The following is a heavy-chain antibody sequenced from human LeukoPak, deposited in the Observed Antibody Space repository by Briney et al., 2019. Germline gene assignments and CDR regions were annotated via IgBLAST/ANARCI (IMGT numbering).Heavy chain of an antibody. CDR2: ISAYNGNT. CDR3: ARGDTDNYYGSGSYPY. CDR1: GYTFTSYG. Sequence: ASVKVSCKASGYTFTSYGSSWVRQAPGQGREGMGWISAYNGNTNYAQKLQGRVTMTTDTSTSTAYMELRSLRSDDTAVYYCARGDTDNYYGSGSYPYWGQGTLVTVSS. D-gene: IGHD3-10*01. J-gene: IGHJ4*02. V-gene: IGHV1-18*01.